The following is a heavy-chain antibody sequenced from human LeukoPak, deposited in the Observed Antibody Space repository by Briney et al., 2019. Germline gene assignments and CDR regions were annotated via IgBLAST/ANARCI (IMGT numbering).Heavy chain of an antibody. CDR3: TTEGVATTLFDY. CDR1: GFTFSNAW. D-gene: IGHD5-12*01. J-gene: IGHJ4*02. V-gene: IGHV3-15*01. Sequence: PGGSLRLSCAAPGFTFSNAWMSWVRQAPGKGLEWVGRIKSKTDGGTTDYAAPVKGRFTISRDDSKNTLYLQMNSLKTEDTAVYYCTTEGVATTLFDYWGQGTLVTVSS. CDR2: IKSKTDGGTT.